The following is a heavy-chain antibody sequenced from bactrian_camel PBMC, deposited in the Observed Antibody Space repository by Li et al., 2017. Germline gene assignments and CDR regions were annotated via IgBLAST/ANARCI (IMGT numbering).Heavy chain of an antibody. Sequence: HVQLVESGGGSVQVGGSLRLSCVGSGYISRYCMGWFRQTPGKEREGVAVISGGGSFTRYADSEKGRATISRDTVMDTVTLEMSGLKPEDAAMYYCAAALVACHLGPFGYWGQGTQVTVS. CDR3: AAALVACHLGPFGY. J-gene: IGHJ6*01. D-gene: IGHD2*01. V-gene: IGHV3S26*01. CDR2: ISGGGSFT. CDR1: GYISRYC.